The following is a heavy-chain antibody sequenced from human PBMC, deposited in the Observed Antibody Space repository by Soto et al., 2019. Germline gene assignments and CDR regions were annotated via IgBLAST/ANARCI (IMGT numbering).Heavy chain of an antibody. CDR2: IIPIFGTA. V-gene: IGHV1-69*06. CDR3: AALWFGEAPAGMDV. CDR1: GGTFSSYA. Sequence: QVQLVQSGAEVKKPGSSVKVSCKASGGTFSSYAISWVRQAPGQGLEWMGGIIPIFGTANYAQKIQGRVTITADKSTSTAYMELSSLRSEDTAVYYCAALWFGEAPAGMDVWGQGTTVTVSS. D-gene: IGHD3-10*01. J-gene: IGHJ6*02.